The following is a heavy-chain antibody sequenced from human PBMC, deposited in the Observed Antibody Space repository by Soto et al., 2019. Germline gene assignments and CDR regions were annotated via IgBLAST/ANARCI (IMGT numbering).Heavy chain of an antibody. J-gene: IGHJ6*03. D-gene: IGHD3-22*01. CDR2: INHSGNS. V-gene: IGHV4-34*01. CDR3: VRGRVSPGAYYNYYMAV. CDR1: GGSFSGYC. Sequence: SETLSLTCAVYGGSFSGYCWSWIRQPPGKGLEWIGEINHSGNSNYNPSLKGRVSISVDTSKNQFSLRLTSVTAADTAVFFCVRGRVSPGAYYNYYMAVWGKGTSVTVSS.